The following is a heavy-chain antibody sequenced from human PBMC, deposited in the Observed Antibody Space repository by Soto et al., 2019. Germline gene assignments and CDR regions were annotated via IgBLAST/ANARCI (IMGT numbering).Heavy chain of an antibody. CDR1: GGSISSGGYY. CDR2: IYYSGST. J-gene: IGHJ4*02. D-gene: IGHD3-10*01. CDR3: ARAIYYGSGSYLMRYFDY. Sequence: PSETLSLTCTVSGGSISSGGYYWSWIRQHPGKGLEWIGYIYYSGSTYYNPSLKSRVTISVDTSKNQFSLKLSSVTAADTAVYYCARAIYYGSGSYLMRYFDYWGQGTLVTVSS. V-gene: IGHV4-31*03.